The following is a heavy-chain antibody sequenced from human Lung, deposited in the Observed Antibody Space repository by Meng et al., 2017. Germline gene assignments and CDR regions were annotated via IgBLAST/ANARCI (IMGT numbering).Heavy chain of an antibody. Sequence: EVQLVESRGGLVPPGGSLRLSCAASGFTFTDHWMHWVRQGPGKGLVWVSRINRDGTKPTYADSVKGRFTISRDNAKNTLYLQMNNLRAEDTAFYYCTNDRLNHWGQGALVTVSS. CDR1: GFTFTDHW. J-gene: IGHJ1*01. V-gene: IGHV3-74*01. CDR2: INRDGTKP. CDR3: TNDRLNH. D-gene: IGHD1-1*01.